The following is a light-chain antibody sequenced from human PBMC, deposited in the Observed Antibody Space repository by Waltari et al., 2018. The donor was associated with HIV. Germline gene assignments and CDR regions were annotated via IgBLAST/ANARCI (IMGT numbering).Light chain of an antibody. CDR1: NSDIGGYNY. Sequence: QSALTQPASVSGSPGQSITISCTGTNSDIGGYNYVSWYQQHPGKVPKLIIYDVSERPSGVSDRFSGSKSGNTASLTISGLQAEDEADYNCCSYAGSSIMVFGGGTKLTVL. CDR3: CSYAGSSIMV. CDR2: DVS. V-gene: IGLV2-14*03. J-gene: IGLJ2*01.